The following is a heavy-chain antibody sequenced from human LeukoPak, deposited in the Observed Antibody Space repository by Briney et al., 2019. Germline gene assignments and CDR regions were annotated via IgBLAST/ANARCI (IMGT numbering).Heavy chain of an antibody. Sequence: GRSLRLSCAASGFTLNTYWMSWVRQAPGKGPERVSNIKQNGSEKKYLNSVQSRFTISTDNAKNSLYLRMNRLRAEDTAVYYCAREIVVVLVAIYFDSWGQGTLVTVSS. D-gene: IGHD2-2*01. CDR2: IKQNGSEK. CDR3: AREIVVVLVAIYFDS. CDR1: GFTLNTYW. V-gene: IGHV3-7*04. J-gene: IGHJ4*02.